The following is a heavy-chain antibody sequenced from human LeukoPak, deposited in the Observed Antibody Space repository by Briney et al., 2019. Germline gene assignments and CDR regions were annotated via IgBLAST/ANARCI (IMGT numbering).Heavy chain of an antibody. Sequence: SETLSLTCTVSGGSISSYYWSWIRQPPGKGLEWIGYIYHSGSTNYNPSLKSRVTISVDTSKNQFSLKLSSVTAADTAVYYCARDLWSSGYSYGFSFGYWGQGTLVTVSS. D-gene: IGHD5-18*01. CDR1: GGSISSYY. CDR2: IYHSGST. V-gene: IGHV4-59*01. CDR3: ARDLWSSGYSYGFSFGY. J-gene: IGHJ4*02.